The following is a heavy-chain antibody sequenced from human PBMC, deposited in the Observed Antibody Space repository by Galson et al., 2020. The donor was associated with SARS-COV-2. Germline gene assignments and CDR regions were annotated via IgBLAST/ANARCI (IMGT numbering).Heavy chain of an antibody. V-gene: IGHV3-21*01. CDR3: ARDHQQLVLSDAFDI. J-gene: IGHJ3*02. D-gene: IGHD6-13*01. CDR2: ISSRRSYI. CDR1: GFTFSSYS. Sequence: GGSLRLSCAASGFTFSSYSMNWVRQAPGKGLEWVSSISSRRSYIYYADSVKGRFTISRDNAKNSLYLQMNSLRAEDTAVYYCARDHQQLVLSDAFDIWGQGTMVTVSS.